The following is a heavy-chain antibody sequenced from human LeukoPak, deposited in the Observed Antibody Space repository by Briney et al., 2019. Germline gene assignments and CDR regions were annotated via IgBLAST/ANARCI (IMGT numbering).Heavy chain of an antibody. CDR1: GYTFTSYG. CDR3: ARVSIRLGIMITFGGVIDLDY. Sequence: ASVKVSCKASGYTFTSYGISWVRQAPGQGLEWMGWISAYNGNTNYAQKLQGRVTMTTDTSTSTAYMELRSLRSDDTAVYYCARVSIRLGIMITFGGVIDLDYWGQGTLVTVSS. CDR2: ISAYNGNT. V-gene: IGHV1-18*01. J-gene: IGHJ4*02. D-gene: IGHD3-16*02.